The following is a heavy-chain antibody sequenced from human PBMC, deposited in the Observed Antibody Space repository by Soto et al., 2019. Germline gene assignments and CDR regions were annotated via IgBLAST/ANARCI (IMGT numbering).Heavy chain of an antibody. CDR3: ARDGSGYRSRASPMDV. CDR1: GDTFRSYA. V-gene: IGHV1-69*01. CDR2: IIPIFGTA. Sequence: QVQLVKSGAEVKKPGSSVKVSCKASGDTFRSYAISWVRQAPGQGLEWMGGIIPIFGTANYAQKFQGRVTITADESTSTAYMELSSLRSEDTAVYYCARDGSGYRSRASPMDVWGQGTTVTVSS. D-gene: IGHD3-22*01. J-gene: IGHJ6*02.